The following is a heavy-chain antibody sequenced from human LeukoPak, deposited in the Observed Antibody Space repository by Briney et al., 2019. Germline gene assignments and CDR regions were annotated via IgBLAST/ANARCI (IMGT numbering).Heavy chain of an antibody. CDR1: GGSISSGSYY. CDR3: ARAPTIRGGNPSRVRGMDV. J-gene: IGHJ6*02. D-gene: IGHD4-23*01. CDR2: IYTSGST. Sequence: PSQTLSLTCTVSGGSISSGSYYWSWIRQPVGKGLEWIGRIYTSGSTNYNPSLKSRVTISVDTSKNQFSLKLSSVAAADTAVYYCARAPTIRGGNPSRVRGMDVWGQGTTVTVSS. V-gene: IGHV4-61*02.